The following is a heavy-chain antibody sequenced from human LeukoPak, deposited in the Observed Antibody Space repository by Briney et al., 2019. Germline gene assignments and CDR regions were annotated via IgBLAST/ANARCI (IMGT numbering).Heavy chain of an antibody. CDR1: GGSISSYY. J-gene: IGHJ3*02. D-gene: IGHD3-3*01. CDR2: IYSRGT. CDR3: ARALYYDFWTQGAFDI. V-gene: IGHV4-4*07. Sequence: SETLSLTCTVSGGSISSYYLSWIRQPAGKGLEWIGRIYSRGTTYNPSLKDRVTMSADTSRNHVSLTLNSVTAADAAVYYCARALYYDFWTQGAFDIWGQGTMVTVSS.